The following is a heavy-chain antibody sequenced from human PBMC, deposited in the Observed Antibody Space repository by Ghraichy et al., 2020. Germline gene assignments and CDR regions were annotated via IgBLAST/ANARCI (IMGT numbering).Heavy chain of an antibody. Sequence: SETLPLTCTVSGGSINSYYWSWMRQPPGKGLEWIGYIYYSGSTNYNPSLKSRVTISIDTSKNQFSLKLTSVTAADTAVYYCVRLRLGELSSLDYWGQGTLVTVSS. V-gene: IGHV4-59*01. CDR3: VRLRLGELSSLDY. CDR2: IYYSGST. J-gene: IGHJ4*02. D-gene: IGHD3-16*02. CDR1: GGSINSYY.